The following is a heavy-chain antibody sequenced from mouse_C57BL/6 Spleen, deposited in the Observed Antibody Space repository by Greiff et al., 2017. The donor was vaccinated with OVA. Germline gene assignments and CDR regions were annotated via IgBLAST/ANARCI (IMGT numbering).Heavy chain of an antibody. CDR2: ISYDGSN. CDR1: GYSITSGYY. Sequence: EVKLMESGPGLVKPSQSLSLTCSVTGYSITSGYYWNWIRQFPGNKLEWMGYISYDGSNNYNPSLKNRISITRDTSKNQFFLKLNSVTTEDTATYYCARDGGGSAMDYWGQGTSVTVSS. J-gene: IGHJ4*01. CDR3: ARDGGGSAMDY. V-gene: IGHV3-6*01.